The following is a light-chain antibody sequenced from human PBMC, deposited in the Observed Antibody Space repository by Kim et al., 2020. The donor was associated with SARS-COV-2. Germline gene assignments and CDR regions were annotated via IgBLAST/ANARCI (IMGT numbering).Light chain of an antibody. CDR2: RNN. Sequence: GTPGQRVTISCSGSSSNIGSNYVYWYQQLPGTAPKLLIYRNNQRPSGVPDRFSGSKSGTSASLAISGLRSEDEADYYCAAWDDSLVFGGGTKVTVL. CDR1: SSNIGSNY. V-gene: IGLV1-47*01. CDR3: AAWDDSLV. J-gene: IGLJ2*01.